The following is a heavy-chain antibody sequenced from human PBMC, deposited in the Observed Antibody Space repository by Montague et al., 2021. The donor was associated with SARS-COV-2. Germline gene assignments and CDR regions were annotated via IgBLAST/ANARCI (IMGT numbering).Heavy chain of an antibody. V-gene: IGHV4-39*07. CDR1: GGSISSSSYY. Sequence: SETLSLTCTVSGGSISSSSYYWGWIRQPPGKGLEWIGSIDYSGXTXYXXXXKXRVTISVDTSKNQFSLKLRSVTAADTAVYYCARDSTIRFGELFGPYYYYDGMDVWGQGTTVTVSS. J-gene: IGHJ6*02. D-gene: IGHD3-10*01. CDR2: IDYSGXT. CDR3: ARDSTIRFGELFGPYYYYDGMDV.